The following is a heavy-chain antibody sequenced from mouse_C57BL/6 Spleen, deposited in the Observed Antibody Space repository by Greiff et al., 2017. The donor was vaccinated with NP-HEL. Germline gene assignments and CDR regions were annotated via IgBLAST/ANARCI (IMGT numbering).Heavy chain of an antibody. D-gene: IGHD2-5*01. CDR1: GYTFTTYP. J-gene: IGHJ4*01. CDR2: FHPYNDDT. Sequence: VKLQESGAELVKPGASVKMSCKASGYTFTTYPIEWMKQNHGKSLEGIGNFHPYNDDTKYNEKFKGKATLTVEKSSSTVYLELSRLTSDDSAVYYCARGDSNYDYAMDYWGQGTSVTVSS. V-gene: IGHV1-47*01. CDR3: ARGDSNYDYAMDY.